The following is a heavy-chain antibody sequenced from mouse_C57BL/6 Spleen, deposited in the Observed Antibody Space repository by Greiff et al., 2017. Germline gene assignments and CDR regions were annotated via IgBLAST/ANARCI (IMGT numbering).Heavy chain of an antibody. V-gene: IGHV5-17*01. J-gene: IGHJ3*01. CDR1: GFTFSDYG. CDR3: ASLLTGAY. Sequence: DVKLVESGGGLVKPGGSLKLSCAASGFTFSDYGMHWVRQAPEKGLEWVAYISSGSSTIYYADTVKGRFTISRDNAKNTLFLQMTSLRSEDTAMYYCASLLTGAYWGQGTLVTVSA. D-gene: IGHD4-1*01. CDR2: ISSGSSTI.